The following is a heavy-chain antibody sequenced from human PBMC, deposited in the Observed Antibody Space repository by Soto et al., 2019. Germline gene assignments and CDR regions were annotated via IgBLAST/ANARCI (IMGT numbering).Heavy chain of an antibody. V-gene: IGHV1-69*01. CDR3: ARSQGSSTSLEIYYSSCYGMEV. J-gene: IGHJ6*01. CDR1: GGTFGSYA. D-gene: IGHD2-2*01. Sequence: QVQLVQSGAEVKKPGSSVKVSCKASGGTFGSYAISWVRQAPGQGLEWMGGIIPIPGTANYAQKFQGRVTLAAAESTSTAYMELSSLRSEDTAGYYCARSQGSSTSLEIYYSSCYGMEVWGQGTRVTVSS. CDR2: IIPIPGTA.